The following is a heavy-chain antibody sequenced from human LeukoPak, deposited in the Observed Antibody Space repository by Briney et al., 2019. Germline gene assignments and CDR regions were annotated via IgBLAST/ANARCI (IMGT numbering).Heavy chain of an antibody. V-gene: IGHV3-11*01. CDR1: GFTFSDYY. CDR3: ASPVPAAGDAFDI. CDR2: ISSSGSTI. J-gene: IGHJ3*02. Sequence: PGGSLRLSCAASGFTFSDYYMSWIRQAPGKGLEWVSYISSSGSTIYYADSVKGRFTISRDNAKNSLYLQMNSLRAEDTAVYYCASPVPAAGDAFDIWGQGTMVTVSS. D-gene: IGHD2-2*01.